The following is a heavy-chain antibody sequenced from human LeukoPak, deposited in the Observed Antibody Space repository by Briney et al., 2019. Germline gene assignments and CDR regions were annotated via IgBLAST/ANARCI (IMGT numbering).Heavy chain of an antibody. CDR3: ARDRYFSG. Sequence: PGGSLRLSCAASGFTFSNYWMSWVRQAPGKGLERVANIKQDGSEKHHADSVKGRFTISRDNAKNSLYLQMNSLRVEDTAVYYCARDRYFSGWGQGTLVTVSS. D-gene: IGHD2-15*01. CDR2: IKQDGSEK. J-gene: IGHJ4*02. V-gene: IGHV3-7*03. CDR1: GFTFSNYW.